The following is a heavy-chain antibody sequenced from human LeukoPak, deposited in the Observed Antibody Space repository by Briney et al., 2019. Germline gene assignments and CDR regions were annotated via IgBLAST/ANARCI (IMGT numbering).Heavy chain of an antibody. CDR3: ARDRRITMIVEIDY. V-gene: IGHV1-2*02. D-gene: IGHD3-22*01. CDR2: INPNSGGT. Sequence: VASVKVSCKASGYTFTGCYMHWVRQAPGQGLEGMGWINPNSGGTNYAQKFQGRVTMTRDTSISTAYMELSRLRSDDTAVYYCARDRRITMIVEIDYWGQGTLVTVSS. J-gene: IGHJ4*02. CDR1: GYTFTGCY.